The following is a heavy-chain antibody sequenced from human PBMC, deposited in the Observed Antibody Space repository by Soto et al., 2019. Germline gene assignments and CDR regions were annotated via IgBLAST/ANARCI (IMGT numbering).Heavy chain of an antibody. CDR3: AKSRTYYDFWSGYFYY. Sequence: GGYLRLACAASGFTLSNYGMHWVRQAPGKGLEWVAVTSYDGSNKYYADSVKGRFTISRDNSKNTVYLQMNSLRAEDTAVYYCAKSRTYYDFWSGYFYYCGQGTQVPVSS. CDR1: GFTLSNYG. V-gene: IGHV3-30*18. CDR2: TSYDGSNK. J-gene: IGHJ4*02. D-gene: IGHD3-3*01.